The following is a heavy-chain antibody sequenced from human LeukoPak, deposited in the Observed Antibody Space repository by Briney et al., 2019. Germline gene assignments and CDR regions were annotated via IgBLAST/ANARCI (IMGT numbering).Heavy chain of an antibody. V-gene: IGHV5-51*01. Sequence: GESLKIPCKGSGYSFTSYWIGWVRQMPGKGLEWMGIIYPGDSDTRYSPSFQGQVTISADKSISTAYLQWSSLKASDTAMYYCARTYYYDSSGSTDDAFDIWGQGTMVTVSS. J-gene: IGHJ3*02. D-gene: IGHD3-22*01. CDR3: ARTYYYDSSGSTDDAFDI. CDR1: GYSFTSYW. CDR2: IYPGDSDT.